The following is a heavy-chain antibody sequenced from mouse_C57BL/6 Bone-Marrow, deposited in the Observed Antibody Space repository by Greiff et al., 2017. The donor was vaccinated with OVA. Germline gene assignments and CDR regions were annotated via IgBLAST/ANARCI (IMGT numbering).Heavy chain of an antibody. Sequence: EVKLMESGPELVKPGASVKMSCKASGYTFTDYNMHWVKQSHGKSLEWIGYINPNNGGTSYNQKFKGKATLTVNKSSSTAYMELRSLTSEDSAVYYCARITTVADWYFDVWGTGTTVTVSS. D-gene: IGHD1-1*01. V-gene: IGHV1-22*01. CDR1: GYTFTDYN. J-gene: IGHJ1*03. CDR3: ARITTVADWYFDV. CDR2: INPNNGGT.